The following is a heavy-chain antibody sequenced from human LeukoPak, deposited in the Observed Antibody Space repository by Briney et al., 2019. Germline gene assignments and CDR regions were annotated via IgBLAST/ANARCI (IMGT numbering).Heavy chain of an antibody. D-gene: IGHD3-22*01. CDR3: ARGGPVYYDSSGYYPDRSYYFDY. J-gene: IGHJ4*02. CDR2: ISSSSSTI. V-gene: IGHV3-48*01. Sequence: GGSLRLSCAASGFTFSSYSMNWVRQAPGKGLEWVSYISSSSSTIYYADSVKGRFTISRDNSKNTLYLQMNSLRAEDTAVYYCARGGPVYYDSSGYYPDRSYYFDYWGQGTLVTVSS. CDR1: GFTFSSYS.